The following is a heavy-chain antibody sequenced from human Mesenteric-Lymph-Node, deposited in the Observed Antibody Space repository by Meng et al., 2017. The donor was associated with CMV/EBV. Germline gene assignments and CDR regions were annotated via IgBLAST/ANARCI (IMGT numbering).Heavy chain of an antibody. CDR1: GYTFTSYD. J-gene: IGHJ5*02. D-gene: IGHD3-3*01. CDR2: MNPNSGDT. CDR3: ARGRGFWSGHMADWFDP. V-gene: IGHV1-8*01. Sequence: ASVKVSCKASGYTFTSYDVIWVRQATGQGLEWMGWMNPNSGDTGYTQKFQGRIAMTRSTSISTAYMELSSLRSEDTAVYYCARGRGFWSGHMADWFDPWGQGTLVTVSS.